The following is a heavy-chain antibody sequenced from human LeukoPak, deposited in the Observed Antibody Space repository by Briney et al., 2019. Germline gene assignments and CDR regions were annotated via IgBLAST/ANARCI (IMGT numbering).Heavy chain of an antibody. Sequence: GGSLRLSCAASGFTFSSYSMNWVRQAPGKGLEWVSSISSSSSYIYYADSVKGRFTISRDNAKNSLYLQMNSLRAEDTAVYYCARDRPRVATIHFDYWGQGTLVTVSS. CDR1: GFTFSSYS. J-gene: IGHJ4*02. V-gene: IGHV3-21*01. CDR2: ISSSSSYI. D-gene: IGHD5-12*01. CDR3: ARDRPRVATIHFDY.